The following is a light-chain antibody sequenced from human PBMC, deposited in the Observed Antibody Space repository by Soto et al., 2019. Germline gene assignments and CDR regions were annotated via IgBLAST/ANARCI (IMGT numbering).Light chain of an antibody. CDR3: CSYAGSYTV. CDR1: SSDVGDYNY. Sequence: QSALTQPRSVSGSPGQSVTISCIATSSDVGDYNYVSWYQQHPGKAPKLMIYDVSKRPSGVPDRFSGSKSGNTASLTISGLQAEDEADYYCCSYAGSYTVFGGGTKLTVL. CDR2: DVS. V-gene: IGLV2-11*01. J-gene: IGLJ3*02.